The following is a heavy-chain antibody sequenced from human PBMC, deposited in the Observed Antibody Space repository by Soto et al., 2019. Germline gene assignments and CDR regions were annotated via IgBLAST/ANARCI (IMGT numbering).Heavy chain of an antibody. J-gene: IGHJ6*02. D-gene: IGHD3-16*01. Sequence: QVQLVQSGDEVEKPGSSVKVSYKASGGTFGSYAVTWVRQAPGQGLEWMGGIIPISGSTVYAPKFQARVTITADQSTSTAYMELSSLRSEDTATYYCARGGSQGDVWGQVTTVTVSS. CDR3: ARGGSQGDV. V-gene: IGHV1-69*12. CDR1: GGTFGSYA. CDR2: IIPISGST.